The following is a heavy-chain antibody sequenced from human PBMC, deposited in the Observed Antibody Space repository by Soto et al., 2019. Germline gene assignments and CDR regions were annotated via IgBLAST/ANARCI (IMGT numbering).Heavy chain of an antibody. CDR3: AKTPIAYILTGYKGYVDL. Sequence: EVQLLESGGGLVQPGGSLRLSCAASGFTFSSYAMSWVRQAPGKGLEWVSAISGSGGSTYYADSVKGRFTISRDNSKNTLYMQMNSLRAEDTAVYYCAKTPIAYILTGYKGYVDLWGRGTLVTVSP. D-gene: IGHD3-9*01. CDR2: ISGSGGST. V-gene: IGHV3-23*01. J-gene: IGHJ2*01. CDR1: GFTFSSYA.